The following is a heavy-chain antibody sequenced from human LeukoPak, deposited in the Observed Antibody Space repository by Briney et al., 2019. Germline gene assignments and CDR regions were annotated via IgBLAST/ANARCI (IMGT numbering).Heavy chain of an antibody. J-gene: IGHJ4*02. Sequence: SETLSLTCTVSGGSISSSSYYWGWIRQPPGKGLEWIGSIYYSGSTYYDPSLKSRVTISVDTSKNQFSLKLSSVTAADTAVYYCARHGYSVVGEPVDYWGQGTLVTVSS. CDR1: GGSISSSSYY. CDR2: IYYSGST. D-gene: IGHD4-23*01. CDR3: ARHGYSVVGEPVDY. V-gene: IGHV4-39*01.